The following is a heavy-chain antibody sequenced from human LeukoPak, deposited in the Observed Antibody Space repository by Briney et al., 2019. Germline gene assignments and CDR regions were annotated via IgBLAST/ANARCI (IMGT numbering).Heavy chain of an antibody. V-gene: IGHV3-23*01. CDR1: GFIFSSFA. D-gene: IGHD3-22*01. Sequence: GGSLRLSCAASGFIFSSFAMTWVRQAPGKGLEWVSVISGSGGTTYYADSVKGRFTLSRDNSNRTLFPEMSSLRVEDTAVYYCAREGTYYDSSGYYVSWGQGTLVTVSS. CDR3: AREGTYYDSSGYYVS. CDR2: ISGSGGTT. J-gene: IGHJ5*02.